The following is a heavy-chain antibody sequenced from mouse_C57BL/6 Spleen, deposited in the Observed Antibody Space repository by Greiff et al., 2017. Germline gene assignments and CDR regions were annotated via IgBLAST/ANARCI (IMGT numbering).Heavy chain of an antibody. J-gene: IGHJ4*01. CDR2: ISSGGSYT. CDR1: GFTFSSYG. V-gene: IGHV5-6*01. D-gene: IGHD1-1*01. CDR3: ARHTTVDYYAMDY. Sequence: EVKLQESGGDLVKPGGSLKLSCAASGFTFSSYGMSWVRQTPDKRLEWVATISSGGSYTYYPDSVKGRFTISRDNAKNTLYLQMSSLKSEDTAMYYCARHTTVDYYAMDYWGQGTSVTVSS.